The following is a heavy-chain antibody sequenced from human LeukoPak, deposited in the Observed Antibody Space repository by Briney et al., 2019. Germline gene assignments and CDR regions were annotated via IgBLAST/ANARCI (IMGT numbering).Heavy chain of an antibody. Sequence: GGSLRLSCAASGFNFSSYAMSWVRQAPGKGLEWVSAISGSGGSTYYADSVKGRFTISRDNSKNTLYLQMNSLRAEDTAVYYCAKLIWGATTAFDYWGQGTLVTVSS. J-gene: IGHJ4*02. D-gene: IGHD1-26*01. CDR3: AKLIWGATTAFDY. V-gene: IGHV3-23*01. CDR2: ISGSGGST. CDR1: GFNFSSYA.